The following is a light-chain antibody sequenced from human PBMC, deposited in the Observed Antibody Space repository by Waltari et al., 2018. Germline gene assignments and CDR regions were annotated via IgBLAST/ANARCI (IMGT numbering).Light chain of an antibody. V-gene: IGKV2-24*01. Sequence: DTVMTQIPLSSHVTLGKPDSISCWSRQSLVHSDGNTYLSWLQQRPGQPPRLLIYKISNRLSGVPDRFSGSGAGTEFTLKISRVETEDVGVYFCMQATQFPLTFGGGTKVEIK. J-gene: IGKJ4*01. CDR3: MQATQFPLT. CDR1: QSLVHSDGNTY. CDR2: KIS.